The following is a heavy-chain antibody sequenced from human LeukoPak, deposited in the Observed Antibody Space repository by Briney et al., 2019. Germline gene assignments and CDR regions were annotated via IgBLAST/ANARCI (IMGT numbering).Heavy chain of an antibody. CDR1: GFTFNSYG. J-gene: IGHJ4*02. Sequence: PGGSLRLSCAASGFTFNSYGMHWVRQAPGKELEWVAVISYDGRNKYYADSVKGRFTISRDNSKNTLYLQMNSLRVEDTAVYYCTRGTVRSSFDYWGQGTLVTVSS. V-gene: IGHV3-30*03. CDR3: TRGTVRSSFDY. CDR2: ISYDGRNK. D-gene: IGHD3-3*01.